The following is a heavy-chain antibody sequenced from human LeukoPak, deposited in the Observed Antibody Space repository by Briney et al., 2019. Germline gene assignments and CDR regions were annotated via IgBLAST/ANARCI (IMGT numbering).Heavy chain of an antibody. D-gene: IGHD6-13*01. CDR2: INPSGGST. V-gene: IGHV1-46*01. CDR3: ASNLRELVRFSYYYYGMDV. J-gene: IGHJ6*04. CDR1: GYTFTSYY. Sequence: APVKVSCKASGYTFTSYYMHWVRQAPGQGLEWMGIINPSGGSTSYAQKFQGRVTMTRDTSTSTVYMELSSLRSEDTAVYYCASNLRELVRFSYYYYGMDVWGKGTTVTVSS.